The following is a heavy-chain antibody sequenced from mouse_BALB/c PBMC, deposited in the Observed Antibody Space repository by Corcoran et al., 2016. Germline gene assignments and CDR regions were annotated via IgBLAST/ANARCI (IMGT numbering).Heavy chain of an antibody. Sequence: DVQLQESGPGLVKPSQSLSLTCSVTGYSITSDYYWNWIRQFPGNKLEWMGYISYDGSNNYNPSLKNRISITRDTSKNQFFLKLNSVTTEDTATYYCARDVWGAGTTVTVSS. J-gene: IGHJ1*01. V-gene: IGHV3-6*02. CDR3: ARDV. CDR1: GYSITSDYY. CDR2: ISYDGSN.